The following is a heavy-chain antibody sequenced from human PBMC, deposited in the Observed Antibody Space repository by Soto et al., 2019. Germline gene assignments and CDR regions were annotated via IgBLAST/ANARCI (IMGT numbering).Heavy chain of an antibody. CDR2: IYHSGST. J-gene: IGHJ6*02. V-gene: IGHV4-4*02. CDR1: GGSISSSNW. CDR3: ARRGYCTNGVCYYGMDV. Sequence: SETLSLTCAVSGGSISSSNWWSWVRQPPGKGLEWIGEIYHSGSTNYNPSLKSRVTISVDKSKNQFSLKLSSVTAADTAVYYRARRGYCTNGVCYYGMDVWGQGTTVTVSS. D-gene: IGHD2-8*01.